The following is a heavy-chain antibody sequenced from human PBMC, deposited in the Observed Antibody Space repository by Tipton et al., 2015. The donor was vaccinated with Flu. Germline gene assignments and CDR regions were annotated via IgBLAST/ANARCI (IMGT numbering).Heavy chain of an antibody. CDR1: GDSIRSSDYY. Sequence: TLSLTCAVSGDSIRSSDYYWGWIRQPPGKGLEWIGNIFHSGNAYRNPSLKSRVTISIDTSKNQFSLRLSSVTAADTAVYYCARSIIVVPAEGYYYVLDVWGQGP. CDR3: ARSIIVVPAEGYYYVLDV. D-gene: IGHD2-15*01. J-gene: IGHJ6*02. CDR2: IFHSGNA. V-gene: IGHV4-38-2*01.